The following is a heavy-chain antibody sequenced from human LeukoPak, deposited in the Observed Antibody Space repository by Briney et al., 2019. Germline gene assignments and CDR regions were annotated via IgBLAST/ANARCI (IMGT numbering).Heavy chain of an antibody. Sequence: SETLSLTCTVSGGSISSYYWSWIRQPPGKGLEWIGSIYYSGSTYYNPFLKSRVTISVDTSKNQFSLKLSSVTAADTAVYYCARHGSIAAAEDAFDIWGQGTMVTVSS. CDR3: ARHGSIAAAEDAFDI. V-gene: IGHV4-59*05. D-gene: IGHD6-13*01. J-gene: IGHJ3*02. CDR2: IYYSGST. CDR1: GGSISSYY.